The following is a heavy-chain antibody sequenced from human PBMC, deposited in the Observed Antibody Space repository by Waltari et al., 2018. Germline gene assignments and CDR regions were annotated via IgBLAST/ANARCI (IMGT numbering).Heavy chain of an antibody. V-gene: IGHV4-61*09. J-gene: IGHJ4*02. CDR2: INTSVST. CDR3: ARYFSGTTYYFDY. D-gene: IGHD1-7*01. CDR1: GGSISSGSYY. Sequence: QVQLQESGTGLVKPSQTLSLTCTVSGGSISSGSYYWSWIRQPAGKGMEWIGYINTSVSTYYNPSLTSRVTIAVDTSHNQFSLMLSSVSAADTAVYYCARYFSGTTYYFDYWGQGTLVTVSS.